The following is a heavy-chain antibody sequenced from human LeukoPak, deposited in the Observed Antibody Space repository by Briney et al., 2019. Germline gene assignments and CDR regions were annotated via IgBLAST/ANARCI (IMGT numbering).Heavy chain of an antibody. CDR1: GYTFTSYG. Sequence: ASVKVSCKASGYTFTSYGISWVRQAPGQGLEWMGWISAYNGNTNYAQKLQGRVTMTTDTSTSTAYMELRSLRSDDTAVYYCARDQNGYCSSTSCPGEEWFDPWGQGTLVTVSS. J-gene: IGHJ5*02. CDR2: ISAYNGNT. D-gene: IGHD2-2*01. V-gene: IGHV1-18*01. CDR3: ARDQNGYCSSTSCPGEEWFDP.